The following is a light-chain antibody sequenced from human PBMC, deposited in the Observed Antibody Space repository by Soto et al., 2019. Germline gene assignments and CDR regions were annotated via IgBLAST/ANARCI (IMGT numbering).Light chain of an antibody. V-gene: IGKV3-20*01. CDR2: GIS. J-gene: IGKJ1*01. Sequence: EGVLTQSPGTLSLSPGEGATLSCRASQSVSSNYFAWYQQKAGQAPRLLIYGISTRATGIPDRFSGSGSGTDFTLTISRLEPEDFALYYCEQYGSSPRTFGQGTRVEIK. CDR1: QSVSSNY. CDR3: EQYGSSPRT.